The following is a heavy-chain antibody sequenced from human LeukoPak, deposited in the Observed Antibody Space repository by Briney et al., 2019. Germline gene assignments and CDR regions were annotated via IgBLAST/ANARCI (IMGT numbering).Heavy chain of an antibody. J-gene: IGHJ4*02. V-gene: IGHV3-30*19. CDR2: ISYDGSNK. CDR3: ARAGPYSSSSGSFDY. D-gene: IGHD6-6*01. CDR1: GFTFSTYG. Sequence: GGSLRLSCAASGFTFSTYGMHWVRQAPGKGLEWVAVISYDGSNKYYADSVKGRFTISRDNSKNTLYLQMNSLRAEGTAVYYCARAGPYSSSSGSFDYWGQGTLVTVSS.